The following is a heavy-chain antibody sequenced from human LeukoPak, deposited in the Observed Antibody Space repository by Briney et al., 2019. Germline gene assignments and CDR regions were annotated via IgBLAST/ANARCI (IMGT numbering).Heavy chain of an antibody. CDR3: ARVRIVVVPAAIQHDYYYYYMDV. J-gene: IGHJ6*03. Sequence: SVKVSCKASGGTFSSYAISWVRQAPGQRLEWMGGIIPIFGTANYAQKFQGRVTITTDESTSTAYMELSSLRSEDTAVYYCARVRIVVVPAAIQHDYYYYYMDVWGKGTTVTVSS. D-gene: IGHD2-2*02. V-gene: IGHV1-69*05. CDR2: IIPIFGTA. CDR1: GGTFSSYA.